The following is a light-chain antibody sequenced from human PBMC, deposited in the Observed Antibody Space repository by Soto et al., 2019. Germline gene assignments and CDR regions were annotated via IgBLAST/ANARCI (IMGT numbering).Light chain of an antibody. CDR2: TND. V-gene: IGLV1-44*01. Sequence: QSVLTQSPSASGTPGERVTISCSGSSSSFASGSVNWYQQLPGTAPRLLIYTNDQRPSGVPDRFSGSKSGNTASLTISGLQAEDEADYYCCSYAGSFTWVFGGGTKVTVL. J-gene: IGLJ3*02. CDR1: SSSFASGS. CDR3: CSYAGSFTWV.